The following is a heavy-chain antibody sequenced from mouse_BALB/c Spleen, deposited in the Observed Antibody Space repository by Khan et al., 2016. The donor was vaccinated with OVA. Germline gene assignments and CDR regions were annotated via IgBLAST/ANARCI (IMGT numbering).Heavy chain of an antibody. J-gene: IGHJ3*01. Sequence: EVELVESGGGLVKPGGSLKLSCAASGFTFSDYYMYWVRQNPEKRLEWVATISDGGSYTYYPDSVKGRFTISRDNDKNNLYLQMSSLKSEDTAMCYGGGAGYGGFAYGGQGTLVTVSA. CDR1: GFTFSDYY. V-gene: IGHV5-4*02. CDR3: GGAGYGGFAY. D-gene: IGHD1-1*02. CDR2: ISDGGSYT.